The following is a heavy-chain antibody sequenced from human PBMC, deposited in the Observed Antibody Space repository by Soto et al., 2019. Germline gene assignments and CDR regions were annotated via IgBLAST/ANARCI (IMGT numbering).Heavy chain of an antibody. CDR1: GYPFTSYA. CDR2: ISAGNGNT. D-gene: IGHD3-10*01. CDR3: ARGRITMVRGVHTWFDP. V-gene: IGHV1-3*01. Sequence: ASVKVSCKASGYPFTSYAMHWVRQAPGQRLEWMGWISAGNGNTKYSQKFQGRVTITRDTSASTAYMELSSLRSEDTAVYYCARGRITMVRGVHTWFDPWGQGTLVTVST. J-gene: IGHJ5*02.